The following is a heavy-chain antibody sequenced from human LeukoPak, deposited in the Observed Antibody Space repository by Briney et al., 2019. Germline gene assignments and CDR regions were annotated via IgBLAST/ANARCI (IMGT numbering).Heavy chain of an antibody. V-gene: IGHV1-2*02. CDR2: INPNSGGT. J-gene: IGHJ4*02. CDR1: GYTFTGYY. CDR3: ARDHGIVGATDH. D-gene: IGHD1-26*01. Sequence: ASVKVSCKASGYTFTGYYMHWVRQAPGQGLEWMGWINPNSGGTNYAQKFQGRVTMTRDTSISTAYMELSRLRSDDTAVYYCARDHGIVGATDHWGQGTLVTVSS.